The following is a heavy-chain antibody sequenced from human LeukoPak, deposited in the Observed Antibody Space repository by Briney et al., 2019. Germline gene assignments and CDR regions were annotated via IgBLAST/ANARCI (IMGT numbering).Heavy chain of an antibody. CDR1: GFTQNA. V-gene: IGHV3-23*01. D-gene: IGHD6-19*01. CDR3: AKVAVAGTAYFDY. J-gene: IGHJ4*02. Sequence: GGSLRLSCEASGFTQNAMGWVRQAPGKGLEWVASSRSGGNSHYADSVKGRFTISRDNSKNTMYLQMDSLRAEDTAVYYCAKVAVAGTAYFDYWGQGTLVTVSS. CDR2: SSRSGGNS.